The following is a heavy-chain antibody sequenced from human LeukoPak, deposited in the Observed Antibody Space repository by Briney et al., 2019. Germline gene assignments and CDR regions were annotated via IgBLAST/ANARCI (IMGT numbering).Heavy chain of an antibody. V-gene: IGHV3-7*01. Sequence: GGSLRLSCAASGFTFSSYWMSWVRQAPGKGLEWVANIKQDGSEKYYVDSVKGRFTISRDNAKNSLYLQMNSLRAEDTAVYYCARVPKKKSRGYHYYYYMDVWGKGTTVTVSS. CDR3: ARVPKKKSRGYHYYYYMDV. CDR1: GFTFSSYW. J-gene: IGHJ6*03. CDR2: IKQDGSEK.